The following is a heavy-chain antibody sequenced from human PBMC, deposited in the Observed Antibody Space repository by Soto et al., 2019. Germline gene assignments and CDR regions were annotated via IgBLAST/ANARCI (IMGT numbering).Heavy chain of an antibody. CDR3: IRQRFRYDDGSQDFDY. CDR1: GFTFSSNW. J-gene: IGHJ4*02. V-gene: IGHV3-74*01. D-gene: IGHD3-16*01. CDR2: INGDGSST. Sequence: GSLRLSCAASGFTFSSNWMHWFRQAPGKGLVWVSRINGDGSSTSYADSVKGRFTISRDNAKSTLYLQMNSLRVEDTAVYYCIRQRFRYDDGSQDFDYWGQGTLVTVSS.